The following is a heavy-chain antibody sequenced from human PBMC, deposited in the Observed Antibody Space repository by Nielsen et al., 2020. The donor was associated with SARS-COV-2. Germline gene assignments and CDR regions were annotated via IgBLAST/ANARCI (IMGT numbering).Heavy chain of an antibody. CDR1: GYTFTGYY. CDR2: IDPTSGVP. J-gene: IGHJ6*02. V-gene: IGHV1-2*02. Sequence: ASVKVSCKASGYTFTGYYMHWVRQAPGQGLEWMGWIDPTSGVPNYGQKFHGRVTMTRDTSINTVYMELSSLRSDDTALYYCAKDSNMFYHYYGMDVWGQGTTVTVAS. CDR3: AKDSNMFYHYYGMDV. D-gene: IGHD3-10*02.